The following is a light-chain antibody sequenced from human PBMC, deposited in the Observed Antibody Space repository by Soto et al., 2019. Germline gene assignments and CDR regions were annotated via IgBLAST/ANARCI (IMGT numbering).Light chain of an antibody. Sequence: DIQMTQSPSSLSASVGDRVTITCRASRGIRSDLGWYQQKPGKAPKRLIYAASSLQSGVPSRFSGSGSRTECTLTIGSLQPEDFATYYCLQYNGYPFTFGQGTKLEI. CDR2: AAS. J-gene: IGKJ2*01. CDR1: RGIRSD. CDR3: LQYNGYPFT. V-gene: IGKV1-17*01.